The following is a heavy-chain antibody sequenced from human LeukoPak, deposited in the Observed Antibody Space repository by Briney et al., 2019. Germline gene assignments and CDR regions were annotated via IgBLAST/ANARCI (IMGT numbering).Heavy chain of an antibody. Sequence: PSETLSLTCTVSGYSISSGYYWGWIRQPPGKGLEWIGEINHSGSTNHNPSLRSRVTISVDTSKNQFSLKLSSVTAADTAMYYCARREPHGDYGGKIRYYYYMDVWGKGTTVTISS. D-gene: IGHD4-23*01. CDR2: INHSGST. CDR1: GYSISSGYY. J-gene: IGHJ6*03. CDR3: ARREPHGDYGGKIRYYYYMDV. V-gene: IGHV4-38-2*02.